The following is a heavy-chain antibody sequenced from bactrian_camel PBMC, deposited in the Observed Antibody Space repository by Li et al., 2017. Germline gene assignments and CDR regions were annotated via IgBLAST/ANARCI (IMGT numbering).Heavy chain of an antibody. CDR2: IFVDGINT. D-gene: IGHD1*01. CDR1: GFTFSSYG. V-gene: IGHV3S6*01. CDR3: ATGYEGY. Sequence: HVQLVESGGGLVQPGGSLRLSCAASGFTFSSYGMNWVRRAPGKGLEWVSTIFVDGINTWYSDPVKGRFTISKDNAKSTVYLQMNNLQFEDTALYYCATGYEGYWGQGTQVTVS. J-gene: IGHJ4*01.